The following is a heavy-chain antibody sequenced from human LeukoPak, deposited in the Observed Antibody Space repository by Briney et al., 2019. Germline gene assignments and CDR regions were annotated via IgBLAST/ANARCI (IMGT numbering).Heavy chain of an antibody. Sequence: GGSLRLSCAASGFTFSSYSMNWVRQAPGKGLEWVSSISSSSSYIYYADSVKGRFTISRDNAKNSLYLQMNSLGAEDTAVYYCARAEYYDFWSGYYSAYYFDYWGQGTLVTVSS. CDR3: ARAEYYDFWSGYYSAYYFDY. CDR1: GFTFSSYS. D-gene: IGHD3-3*01. J-gene: IGHJ4*02. V-gene: IGHV3-21*01. CDR2: ISSSSSYI.